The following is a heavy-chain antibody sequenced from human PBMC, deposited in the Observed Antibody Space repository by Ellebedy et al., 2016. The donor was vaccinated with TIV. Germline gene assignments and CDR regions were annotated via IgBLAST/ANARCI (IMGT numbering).Heavy chain of an antibody. Sequence: SVKVSXKASGYTFTSYGISWVRQAPGQGLEWMGGIIPIFGTANYAQKFQGRVTITADESTSTAYMELSSLRSEGTAVYYCATVIMLNGMDVWGQGATVTVSS. D-gene: IGHD2-8*01. V-gene: IGHV1-69*13. CDR1: GYTFTSYG. J-gene: IGHJ6*02. CDR2: IIPIFGTA. CDR3: ATVIMLNGMDV.